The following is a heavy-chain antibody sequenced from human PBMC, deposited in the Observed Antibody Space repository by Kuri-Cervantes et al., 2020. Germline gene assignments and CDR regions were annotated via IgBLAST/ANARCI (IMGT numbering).Heavy chain of an antibody. CDR2: ISYDGSNK. D-gene: IGHD6-13*01. V-gene: IGHV3-30-3*01. CDR3: ARESYSSSWFLFDY. Sequence: GGSLRLSCAASGFTFSSYAMHWVRQAPGKGLEWVAVISYDGSNKYYADSVKGRFTISRDNSKNTLYLQMNSLRAEDTAVYYCARESYSSSWFLFDYWGQGTLVTVSS. J-gene: IGHJ4*02. CDR1: GFTFSSYA.